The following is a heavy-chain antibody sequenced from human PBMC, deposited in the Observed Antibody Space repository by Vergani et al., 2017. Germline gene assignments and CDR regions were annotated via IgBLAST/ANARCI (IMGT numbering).Heavy chain of an antibody. Sequence: QVQLVQSGAEVKQPGSSVKVSCKASGGTFSSYAISWVRQAPGQGLEWMGGIIPIFGTANYAQKFQGRVTITADESTSTAYMELSSLRSEDTAVYYCARVVVPAAPLYYYYYMDVWGKGTTVTVSS. D-gene: IGHD2-2*01. V-gene: IGHV1-69*01. CDR1: GGTFSSYA. CDR2: IIPIFGTA. CDR3: ARVVVPAAPLYYYYYMDV. J-gene: IGHJ6*03.